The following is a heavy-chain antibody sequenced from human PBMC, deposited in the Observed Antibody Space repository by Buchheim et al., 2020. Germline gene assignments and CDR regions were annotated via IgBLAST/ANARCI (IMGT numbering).Heavy chain of an antibody. V-gene: IGHV1-46*01. J-gene: IGHJ6*02. CDR1: GYTFTSYY. D-gene: IGHD3-10*01. CDR3: ARDKFGSGRPSIMDV. CDR2: INPSGGST. Sequence: QVQLVQSGAEVKKPGASVKVSCKASGYTFTSYYIHWVRQAPGQGLEWMGIINPSGGSTNYAQKFQGRVTMTRDKSTSTVDMELSSLRSEDTALYYCARDKFGSGRPSIMDVWGQGTT.